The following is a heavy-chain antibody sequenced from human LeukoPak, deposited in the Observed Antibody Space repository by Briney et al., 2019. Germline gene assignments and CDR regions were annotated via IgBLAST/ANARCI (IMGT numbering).Heavy chain of an antibody. Sequence: ASVNVSCKASGYTFTSYYMHWVRQAPGQGLEWMGVINPSGSSTMYAQKFQGRVTMTRDTSTSTVYMEVSSLSSEDTAVYYCAMGYCISPTRYSSYWGQGTLVTVSS. J-gene: IGHJ4*02. CDR2: INPSGSST. D-gene: IGHD2-2*01. CDR1: GYTFTSYY. V-gene: IGHV1-46*03. CDR3: AMGYCISPTRYSSY.